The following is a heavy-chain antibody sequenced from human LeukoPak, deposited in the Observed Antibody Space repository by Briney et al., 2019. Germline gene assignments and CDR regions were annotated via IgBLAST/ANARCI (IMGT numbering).Heavy chain of an antibody. D-gene: IGHD3-10*01. CDR1: GFTFSSYA. V-gene: IGHV3-23*01. CDR2: ISGSGGST. CDR3: AKGSSLTGLYYYYYYYMDV. Sequence: GGSLRLSCAASGFTFSSYAMSWVRQAPGKGLEWASAISGSGGSTYYADSVKGRFTISRDNSKNTLYLQMNSLRAEDTAVYYCAKGSSLTGLYYYYYYYMDVWGKGTTVTVSS. J-gene: IGHJ6*03.